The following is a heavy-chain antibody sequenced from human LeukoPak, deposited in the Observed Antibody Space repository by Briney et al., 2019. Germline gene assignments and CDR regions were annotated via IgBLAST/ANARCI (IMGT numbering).Heavy chain of an antibody. Sequence: SVNVSCKASGGTFSSYAISWVRQAPGQGLEWMGGIIPIFGTANYAQKFQGRVTITADESTSTAYMELSSLRSEDTAVYYCARGGTDSSGWLNYYYGMDVWGKGTTVTVSS. CDR1: GGTFSSYA. CDR2: IIPIFGTA. D-gene: IGHD6-19*01. CDR3: ARGGTDSSGWLNYYYGMDV. V-gene: IGHV1-69*13. J-gene: IGHJ6*04.